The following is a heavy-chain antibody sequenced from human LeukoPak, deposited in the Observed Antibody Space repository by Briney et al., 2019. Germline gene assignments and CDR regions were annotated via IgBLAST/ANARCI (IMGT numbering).Heavy chain of an antibody. J-gene: IGHJ4*02. D-gene: IGHD3-10*01. Sequence: GGSLRLSCAASGFTFSSYAMTWVRQAPGKGLEWVSSFSFNGESTYYADSAKGRFTISRDNAKNSLYLQMNSLRVEDTAVYYCAKVAKYYYGSETYYFFEHWGQGTPVTASS. V-gene: IGHV3-23*01. CDR2: FSFNGEST. CDR3: AKVAKYYYGSETYYFFEH. CDR1: GFTFSSYA.